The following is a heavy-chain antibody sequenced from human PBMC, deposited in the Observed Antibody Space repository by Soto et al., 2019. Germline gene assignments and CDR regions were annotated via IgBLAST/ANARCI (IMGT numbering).Heavy chain of an antibody. CDR1: GFTFSTYW. V-gene: IGHV3-7*01. J-gene: IGHJ3*02. D-gene: IGHD3-10*01. CDR3: ARGGRVFYAFDI. CDR2: IQQGGSEK. Sequence: EVQLVESGGGLVQPGGSLRLSCAASGFTFSTYWMSWVRQAPGKGLEWVANIQQGGSEKYYVDSVKGRFTISRDNAKNSLFLQMNSLRAEDTAVYYCARGGRVFYAFDIWGQGTMVTVSS.